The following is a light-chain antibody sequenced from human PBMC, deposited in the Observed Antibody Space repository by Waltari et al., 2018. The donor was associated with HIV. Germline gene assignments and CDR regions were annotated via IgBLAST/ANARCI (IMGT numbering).Light chain of an antibody. V-gene: IGKV3-15*01. CDR2: GAT. J-gene: IGKJ1*01. Sequence: EVVMTQSPDTLSVSPGERATLPCRASQNVGANLAWYQVRPGQAPSLLIYGATSRTTGFPARFSASGSGTEFTLTISSLQSEDFAIYYCQQYNDLPQTFGQGTRVDMK. CDR1: QNVGAN. CDR3: QQYNDLPQT.